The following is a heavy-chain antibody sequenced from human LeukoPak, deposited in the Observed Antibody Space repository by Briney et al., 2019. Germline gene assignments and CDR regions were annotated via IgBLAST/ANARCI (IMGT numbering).Heavy chain of an antibody. J-gene: IGHJ4*02. CDR3: ASDVVATSGDF. V-gene: IGHV3-11*01. CDR2: ITSSGADI. D-gene: IGHD5-12*01. Sequence: TPGESLRLSCAASGFTFSNYYMSWIRQAPGKGLEWVAYITSSGADIYYAESVKGRFTISRDNAKNALFLRMSSLRVEDTATYYCASDVVATSGDFWGQGTLVSVSS. CDR1: GFTFSNYY.